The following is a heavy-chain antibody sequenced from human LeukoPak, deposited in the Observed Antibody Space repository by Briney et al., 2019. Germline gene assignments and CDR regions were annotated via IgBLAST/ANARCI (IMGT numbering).Heavy chain of an antibody. D-gene: IGHD3-9*01. CDR1: GASVSSDY. Sequence: PSETLSLTCTVSGASVSSDYWSWIRQSPGKGLEWIGYIYHSGHTMSNPSLKSRVSLSLDTSNNQFSLKLSSVTAADTAVYYCAKGTSPYYDILTGYSNIYAFDIWGQGTMVTVSS. CDR3: AKGTSPYYDILTGYSNIYAFDI. J-gene: IGHJ3*02. V-gene: IGHV4-59*08. CDR2: IYHSGHT.